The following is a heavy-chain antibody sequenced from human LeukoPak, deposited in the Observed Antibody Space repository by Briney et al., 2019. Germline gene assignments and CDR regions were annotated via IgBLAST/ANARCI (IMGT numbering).Heavy chain of an antibody. CDR1: GGSISSYY. V-gene: IGHV4-59*12. Sequence: SETLSLTCTVSGGSISSYYWSWIRQPPGKGLEWIGYIYYSGSTNYNPSLKSRVTISVDTSKNQFSLKLSSVTAADTAVYYCARDRRWFGESLFDYWGQGTLVTVSS. CDR2: IYYSGST. D-gene: IGHD3-10*01. CDR3: ARDRRWFGESLFDY. J-gene: IGHJ4*02.